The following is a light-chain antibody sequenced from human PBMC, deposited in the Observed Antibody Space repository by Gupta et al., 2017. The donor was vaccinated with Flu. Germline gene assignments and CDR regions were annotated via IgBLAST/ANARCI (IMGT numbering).Light chain of an antibody. Sequence: GTLSLSPGERASFSCRASQSVSRTYFAWLQQKSGQAPRVLIYGASTRAAGIPDRFSGTGSGTNFTLTISRLEPEDVAIYYCHQYASSPRTFGHGTRLEI. V-gene: IGKV3-20*01. CDR2: GAS. J-gene: IGKJ2*01. CDR3: HQYASSPRT. CDR1: QSVSRTY.